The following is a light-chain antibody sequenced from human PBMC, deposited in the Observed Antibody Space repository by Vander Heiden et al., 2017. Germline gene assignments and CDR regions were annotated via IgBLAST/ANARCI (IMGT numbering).Light chain of an antibody. V-gene: IGKV1-39*01. CDR1: QGITNY. J-gene: IGKJ1*01. CDR2: ATS. Sequence: DIQMTQSQSSLSASVGDRATITCRASQGITNYLNWYQQKPGKAPKVLIYATSSLQSGVPSRFSGSGSGTDFTLTITNLQPEDSATYYCQQGFSVPWTFGQGTKVEIK. CDR3: QQGFSVPWT.